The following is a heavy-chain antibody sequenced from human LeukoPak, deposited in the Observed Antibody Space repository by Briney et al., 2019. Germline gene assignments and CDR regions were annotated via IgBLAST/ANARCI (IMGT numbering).Heavy chain of an antibody. CDR3: AKQLGYCSDGSCYFPY. V-gene: IGHV3-23*01. Sequence: GGSLRLSCAASGFTFSSSAMSWVRQAPGKGLEWVSAISNNGGYPYYAYSVQGRFTISRDNSRSTLCLQMNSLRAEDTAVYYCAKQLGYCSDGSCYFPYWGQGTLVTVSS. CDR1: GFTFSSSA. D-gene: IGHD2-15*01. CDR2: ISNNGGYP. J-gene: IGHJ4*02.